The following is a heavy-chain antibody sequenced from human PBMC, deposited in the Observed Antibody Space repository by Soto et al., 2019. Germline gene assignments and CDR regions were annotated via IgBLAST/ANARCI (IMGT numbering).Heavy chain of an antibody. Sequence: LSLTCTVSGGSISSGGYYWSWIRQHPGKGLEWIGYIYYSGSTYYNPSLKSRVTISVDTSKNQFSLKLSSVTAADTAVYYCAGGYSSRIMDVWGQGTTVTVSS. CDR2: IYYSGST. CDR1: GGSISSGGYY. CDR3: AGGYSSRIMDV. V-gene: IGHV4-31*03. J-gene: IGHJ6*02. D-gene: IGHD6-13*01.